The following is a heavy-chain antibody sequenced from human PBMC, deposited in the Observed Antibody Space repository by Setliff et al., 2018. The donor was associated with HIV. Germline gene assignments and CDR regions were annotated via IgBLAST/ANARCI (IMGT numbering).Heavy chain of an antibody. J-gene: IGHJ6*03. D-gene: IGHD3-16*01. CDR3: ARGGDYMDV. CDR1: GYTLTSKG. CDR2: ISTYNGNT. V-gene: IGHV1-18*01. Sequence: SVKVSCKASGYTLTSKGISWVRQAPGQGLEWMGWISTYNGNTNYAQKFKGRVTMTTDTSTSRAYMELRSLRSDDTAVYYCARGGDYMDVWGKGTTVTVSS.